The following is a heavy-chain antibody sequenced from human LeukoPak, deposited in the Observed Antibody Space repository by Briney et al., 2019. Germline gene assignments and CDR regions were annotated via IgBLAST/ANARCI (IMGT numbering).Heavy chain of an antibody. Sequence: SVKVSCKASGGTFSSYAISWVRQAPGQGLEWMARIIPILGIANYAQKFQGRVTITADKSTSTAYMELSSLRSEDTAVYYCARDTPYDFWSGYYTYYYMDVWGKGTTVTVSS. CDR3: ARDTPYDFWSGYYTYYYMDV. CDR2: IIPILGIA. CDR1: GGTFSSYA. V-gene: IGHV1-69*04. J-gene: IGHJ6*03. D-gene: IGHD3-3*01.